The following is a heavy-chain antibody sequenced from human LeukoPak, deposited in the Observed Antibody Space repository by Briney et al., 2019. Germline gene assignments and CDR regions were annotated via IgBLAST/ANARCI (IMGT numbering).Heavy chain of an antibody. CDR1: GGSISSYY. CDR2: IYTSGST. J-gene: IGHJ5*02. CDR3: ARQTVDIVVVPAAIWFDP. D-gene: IGHD2-2*01. Sequence: PSETLSLTCTVSGGSISSYYWSWIRQPAGKGLEWIGRIYTSGSTNYNPSLKSRVTMSVDTSKNQFSLKLSSVTAADMAVYYCARQTVDIVVVPAAIWFDPWGQGTLVTVSS. V-gene: IGHV4-4*07.